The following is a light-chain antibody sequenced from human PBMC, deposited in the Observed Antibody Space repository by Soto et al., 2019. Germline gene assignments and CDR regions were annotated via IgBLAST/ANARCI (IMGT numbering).Light chain of an antibody. CDR1: QSVSSN. V-gene: IGKV3-15*01. CDR2: GAS. CDR3: QQYNNWPP. J-gene: IGKJ1*01. Sequence: EIVMTQSPATLSVSPVERATLSCRASQSVSSNLAWYQQKPGQAPRLLIYGASTRATGIPARFSGSGSGTEFTLTITSLQSEDFAVYYCQQYNNWPPFGQGTKVDI.